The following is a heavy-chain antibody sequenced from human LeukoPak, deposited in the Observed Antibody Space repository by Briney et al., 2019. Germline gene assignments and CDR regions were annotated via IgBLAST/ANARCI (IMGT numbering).Heavy chain of an antibody. Sequence: SGGSLRLSCAASGFTVSSDYMSWVRQAPGKGLEWVSVIYSGGSTYYADSVKGRFTISRDNSKNTLYLQMNSLRAEDTAVYYCARDGVSSSRDYWGQGTLVTVSS. D-gene: IGHD6-13*01. CDR1: GFTVSSDY. J-gene: IGHJ4*02. CDR3: ARDGVSSSRDY. V-gene: IGHV3-66*01. CDR2: IYSGGST.